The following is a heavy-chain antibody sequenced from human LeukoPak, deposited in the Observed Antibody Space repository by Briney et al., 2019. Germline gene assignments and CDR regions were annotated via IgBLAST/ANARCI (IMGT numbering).Heavy chain of an antibody. V-gene: IGHV1-24*01. CDR2: FDPEDGEA. CDR1: GYTLTELS. CDR3: GLEVFSSSWYYFDY. J-gene: IGHJ4*02. D-gene: IGHD6-13*01. Sequence: ASVKVSCKVSGYTLTELSMHWVRQAPGKGLEWMGGFDPEDGEAIYAQKFQGRVTITRDTSASTAYMELSSLRSEDTAVYYCGLEVFSSSWYYFDYWGQGTLVTVSS.